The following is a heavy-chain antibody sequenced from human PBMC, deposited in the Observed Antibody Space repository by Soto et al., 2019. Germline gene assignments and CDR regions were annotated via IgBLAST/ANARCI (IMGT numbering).Heavy chain of an antibody. CDR2: ISGSGGST. Sequence: EVQLLESGGGLVQPGGSLRLSCAASGFTFSSYAMSWVRQAPGKGLEWVSAISGSGGSTYYADSVKGRFTISRDNSKNTLYLQMNSLRAEDTAVYFCAKDPPQLERRRPTYGMDVWGKGTTVTVSS. V-gene: IGHV3-23*01. J-gene: IGHJ6*04. CDR1: GFTFSSYA. CDR3: AKDPPQLERRRPTYGMDV. D-gene: IGHD1-1*01.